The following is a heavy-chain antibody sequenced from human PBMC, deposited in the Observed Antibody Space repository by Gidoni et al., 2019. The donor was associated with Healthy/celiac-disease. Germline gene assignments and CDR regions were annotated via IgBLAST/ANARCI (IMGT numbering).Heavy chain of an antibody. CDR2: ISSSGSTI. V-gene: IGHV3-11*01. D-gene: IGHD5-18*01. CDR1: GLTFSDYY. J-gene: IGHJ6*02. Sequence: QVQLVESGGGLVKPGGSLRLPCAASGLTFSDYYMSWIRQAPGKGLEWVSYISSSGSTIYYADSVKGRFTISRDNAKNSLYLQMNSLRAEDTAVYYCAREDVDTAMVTYGMDVWGQGTTVTVSS. CDR3: AREDVDTAMVTYGMDV.